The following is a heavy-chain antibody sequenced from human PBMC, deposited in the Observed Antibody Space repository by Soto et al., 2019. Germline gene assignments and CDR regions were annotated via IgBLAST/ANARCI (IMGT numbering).Heavy chain of an antibody. D-gene: IGHD3-10*01. Sequence: SETLSLTCTVSGGSISSYYWSWIRQPPGKGLEWIGYIYYSGSTNYNPSLKSRVTISVDTSKNQFSLKLSSVTAADTAVYYCARYLWFGELLYFDYWGQGTLVTVSS. V-gene: IGHV4-59*08. CDR2: IYYSGST. J-gene: IGHJ4*02. CDR3: ARYLWFGELLYFDY. CDR1: GGSISSYY.